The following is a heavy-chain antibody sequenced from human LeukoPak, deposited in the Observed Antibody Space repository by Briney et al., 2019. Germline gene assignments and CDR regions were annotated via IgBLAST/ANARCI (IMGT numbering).Heavy chain of an antibody. CDR1: GFTFSSYS. D-gene: IGHD5-24*01. Sequence: GGSLRLSCAASGFTFSSYSMNWVRQAPGKGLEWVSSISSSSSYIYYADSVKGRFTISRDNSKNTLYLQMNSLRAEDTAVYYCAKAERWLYYDSWGQGTLVTVSS. CDR2: ISSSSSYI. J-gene: IGHJ4*02. CDR3: AKAERWLYYDS. V-gene: IGHV3-21*04.